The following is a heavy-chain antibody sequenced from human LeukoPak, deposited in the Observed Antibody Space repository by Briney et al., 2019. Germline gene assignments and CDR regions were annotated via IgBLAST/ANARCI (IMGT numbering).Heavy chain of an antibody. CDR1: GGTFSSYT. CDR2: IIPILGIA. Sequence: ASVKVSCKASGGTFSSYTISWVPQAPGQGLEWMERIIPILGIANYAQKFQGRVTITADKSTSTAYMELSSLRSEDTAVYYCARQYYYDSSGPWYFDYWGQGTLVTVSS. CDR3: ARQYYYDSSGPWYFDY. J-gene: IGHJ4*02. V-gene: IGHV1-69*02. D-gene: IGHD3-22*01.